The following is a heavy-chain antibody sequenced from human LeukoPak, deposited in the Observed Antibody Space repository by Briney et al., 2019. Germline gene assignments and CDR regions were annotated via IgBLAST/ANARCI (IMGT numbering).Heavy chain of an antibody. V-gene: IGHV3-7*04. Sequence: GGSLRLSCAASGFTFSSYAMSWVRQAPGKGLEWVANIKQDGSEKYYVDSVKGRFTISRDNAKNSVYLQMNSLRVEDTAVYYCAKEGTLRSWGQGTLVTVSS. CDR2: IKQDGSEK. J-gene: IGHJ5*02. D-gene: IGHD3-16*01. CDR1: GFTFSSYA. CDR3: AKEGTLRS.